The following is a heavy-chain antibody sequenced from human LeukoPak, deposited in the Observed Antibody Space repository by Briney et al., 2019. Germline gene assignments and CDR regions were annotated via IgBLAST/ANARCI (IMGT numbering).Heavy chain of an antibody. J-gene: IGHJ6*02. CDR1: GGSIDSYY. Sequence: SETLSLTCTVSGGSIDSYYWSWIRQPPGKKLEWIGYLYYTGSTNYNPSLKSRVTISFDTSKNLFSLNLSSVTAADTAVYYCARHHEYIWGSSVDYYAMDVWGQGTTVTVSS. D-gene: IGHD3-16*01. CDR2: LYYTGST. V-gene: IGHV4-59*08. CDR3: ARHHEYIWGSSVDYYAMDV.